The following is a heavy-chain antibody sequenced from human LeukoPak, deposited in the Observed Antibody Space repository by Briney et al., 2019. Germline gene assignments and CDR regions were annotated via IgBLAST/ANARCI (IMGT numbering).Heavy chain of an antibody. D-gene: IGHD3-10*01. Sequence: SETLSLTCAVYGGSFSGYYWSWIRQPPRKGLEWIGEINHSGSTNYNPSLKSRVTISVDTSKNQFSLKLSSVTAADTAVYYCARRRYGSGSYSNHLWDYFDYWGQGTLVTVSS. CDR1: GGSFSGYY. CDR2: INHSGST. CDR3: ARRRYGSGSYSNHLWDYFDY. V-gene: IGHV4-34*01. J-gene: IGHJ4*02.